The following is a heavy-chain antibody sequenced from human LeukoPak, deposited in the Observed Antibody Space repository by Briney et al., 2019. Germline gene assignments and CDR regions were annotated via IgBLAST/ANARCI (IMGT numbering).Heavy chain of an antibody. CDR2: IYYSGST. CDR1: GGSISSSSYY. Sequence: PSETLSLTCTVSGGSISSSSYYWGWIRQPPGKGLEWIGSIYYSGSTYYNPSLKSRVTISVDTSKNQFSLKLSSVTAADTAVYYCARGLYTYYYGSGSYLYYFDYWGQGTLVTVSS. V-gene: IGHV4-39*07. D-gene: IGHD3-10*01. CDR3: ARGLYTYYYGSGSYLYYFDY. J-gene: IGHJ4*02.